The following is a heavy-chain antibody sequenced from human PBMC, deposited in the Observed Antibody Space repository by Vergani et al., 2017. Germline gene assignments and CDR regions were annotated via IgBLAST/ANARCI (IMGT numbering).Heavy chain of an antibody. V-gene: IGHV1-46*03. D-gene: IGHD3-9*01. CDR1: GYTFSNYY. J-gene: IGHJ4*02. CDR3: ARGDYGILTGYRY. Sequence: QVQVVPSGAEVKKSGASVKVSCKTSGYTFSNYYMHWVRPAPGQGLEWMGIINPSGGHTTYAQKFQGRVTMTRDTSTSTVYMELSSLRSEDTAIYYCARGDYGILTGYRYWGQGTLVTVSA. CDR2: INPSGGHT.